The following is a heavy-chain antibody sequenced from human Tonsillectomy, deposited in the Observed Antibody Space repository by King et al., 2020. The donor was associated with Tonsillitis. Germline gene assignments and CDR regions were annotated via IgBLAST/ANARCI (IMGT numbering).Heavy chain of an antibody. CDR1: GFIFSSSG. D-gene: IGHD2-2*01. V-gene: IGHV3-30*02. Sequence: VQLVESGGGVVQPGGSLRLSCAASGFIFSSSGMHWVRQAPGKGLEWVAFIQFDGNDKYYEESVKGRFTISRDNSKNTLYLQMNSLRPEDTAMYYCAKDGDVVPTPHFDCGGQAPLFPVPA. CDR2: IQFDGNDK. CDR3: AKDGDVVPTPHFDC. J-gene: IGHJ4*02.